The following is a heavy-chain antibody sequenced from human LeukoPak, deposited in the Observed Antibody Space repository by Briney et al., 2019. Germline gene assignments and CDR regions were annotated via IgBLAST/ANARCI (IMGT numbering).Heavy chain of an antibody. Sequence: PGGSLRLSCVASGFTFNSYAMNWVRQAPGKGLEWVSGISGSGGSTYYADSVKGRFTVSRDNSKNTLYLQMNSLRAEDTAIYYCAKETQTGFLDYWGQGTLVTVSS. D-gene: IGHD3-9*01. CDR1: GFTFNSYA. V-gene: IGHV3-23*01. CDR3: AKETQTGFLDY. J-gene: IGHJ4*02. CDR2: ISGSGGST.